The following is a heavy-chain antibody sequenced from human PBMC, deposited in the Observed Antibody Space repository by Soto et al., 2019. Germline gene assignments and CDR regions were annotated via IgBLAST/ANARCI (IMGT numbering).Heavy chain of an antibody. CDR3: ARDLYDILTGFPGY. CDR2: ISAYNGNT. Sequence: QVQLVQSGAEVKKPGASVKVSCKASGYTFISYGFTWVRQAPGQGLEWMGWISAYNGNTKYAQKLQGRVTMTTDTSTHTAYMELRSLRSDDTAVYYCARDLYDILTGFPGYWGQGTRVTVSS. J-gene: IGHJ4*02. D-gene: IGHD3-9*01. V-gene: IGHV1-18*01. CDR1: GYTFISYG.